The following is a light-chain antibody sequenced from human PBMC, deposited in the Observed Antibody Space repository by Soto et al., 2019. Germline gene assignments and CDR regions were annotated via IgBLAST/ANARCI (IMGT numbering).Light chain of an antibody. V-gene: IGLV2-23*01. J-gene: IGLJ1*01. CDR1: SSDVGSYNL. Sequence: QSVLTQPASVSGSPGQSITISCTGTSSDVGSYNLVSWYQQHPGKAPKLMIYEGSKRPSGVSNRFSGSKSVNTASLTIAGLQAEDEADYYCCSYAGNSLYVFGTGTKVTV. CDR2: EGS. CDR3: CSYAGNSLYV.